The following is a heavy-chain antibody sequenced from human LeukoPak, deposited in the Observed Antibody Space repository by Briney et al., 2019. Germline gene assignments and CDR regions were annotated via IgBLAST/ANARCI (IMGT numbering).Heavy chain of an antibody. CDR3: ARDLGGLGNF. Sequence: GGSLRLSWAAAGFTFSTFGMHWVRHAPRKGMGWEAVIWADGSNQSYADSVRGRFTISRDYSKNTLYLQVKSLRAEDTAVYHCARDLGGLGNFWGQGTLVTVSS. J-gene: IGHJ4*02. CDR1: GFTFSTFG. CDR2: IWADGSNQ. V-gene: IGHV3-33*01. D-gene: IGHD7-27*01.